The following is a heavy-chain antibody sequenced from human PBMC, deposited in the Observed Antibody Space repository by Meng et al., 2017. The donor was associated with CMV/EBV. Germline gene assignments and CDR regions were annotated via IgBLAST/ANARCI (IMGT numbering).Heavy chain of an antibody. CDR3: TTRITIFGVVRGGFDY. Sequence: GESLKISCAASGFSFSDYYMTGVRQAPGRGLKWVGFIRNKTNGGTTEWATSVRVRFIISRDDSKNTLYLQMNSLKTEDTAVYYCTTRITIFGVVRGGFDYWGQGTLVTVSS. D-gene: IGHD3-3*01. CDR2: IRNKTNGGTT. CDR1: GFSFSDYY. J-gene: IGHJ4*02. V-gene: IGHV3-22*01.